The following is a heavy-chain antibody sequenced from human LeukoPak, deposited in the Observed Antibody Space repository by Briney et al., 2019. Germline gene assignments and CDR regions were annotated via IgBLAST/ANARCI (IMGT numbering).Heavy chain of an antibody. CDR3: AREGIAVAGTVFYYYYGMDV. J-gene: IGHJ6*02. V-gene: IGHV1-18*01. CDR1: GYTFTSYG. Sequence: GASVTVSCTASGYTFTSYGISWVRQAPGQGLEWMGWISAYNGNTNYAQKLQGRVTMTTDTSTSTAYMELRSLRSDDTAVYYCAREGIAVAGTVFYYYYGMDVWGQGTTVTVSS. CDR2: ISAYNGNT. D-gene: IGHD6-19*01.